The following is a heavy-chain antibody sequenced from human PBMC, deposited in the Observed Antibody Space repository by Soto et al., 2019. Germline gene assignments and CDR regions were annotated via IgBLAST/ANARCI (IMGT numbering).Heavy chain of an antibody. CDR1: GGSISSYY. D-gene: IGHD6-6*01. J-gene: IGHJ4*02. Sequence: SETLSLTCTVSGGSISSYYWSWIRQPPGKGLEWIGYIYYSGSTNYNPSLKSRVTISVDTSKNQFSLKLSSVTAADTAVYYCARHEDSSSAGGPYYFDYWGQGTLVTVSS. CDR3: ARHEDSSSAGGPYYFDY. CDR2: IYYSGST. V-gene: IGHV4-59*08.